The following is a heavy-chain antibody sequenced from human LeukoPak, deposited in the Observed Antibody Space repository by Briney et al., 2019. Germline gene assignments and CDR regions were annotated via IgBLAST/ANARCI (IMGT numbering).Heavy chain of an antibody. Sequence: KPGGSLRLSCAASGFTFSSYSMNWVRQPPGKGLEWIGEMYLSGTTHSNPSVKSRVTISIDKSKNQFFLNLSSVTAADTAVYYCAGLVGRYSSGLYYYYFDYWGQGTLVTVSS. CDR1: GFTFSSYSM. J-gene: IGHJ4*02. CDR2: MYLSGTT. V-gene: IGHV4-4*02. D-gene: IGHD3-22*01. CDR3: AGLVGRYSSGLYYYYFDY.